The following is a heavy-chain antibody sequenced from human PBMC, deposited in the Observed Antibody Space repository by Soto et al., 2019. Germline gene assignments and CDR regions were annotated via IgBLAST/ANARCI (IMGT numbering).Heavy chain of an antibody. Sequence: GGSLRLSCAASGFTFSNYVMNWARQAPGKGLQWVSAISGSGASTYYADSVKGRFTISKDNSKNTLYLQMNSLRAEDTAVYYCAKDYRGTVADAFDIWGQGTMVTVSS. CDR2: ISGSGAST. CDR3: AKDYRGTVADAFDI. D-gene: IGHD6-19*01. J-gene: IGHJ3*02. CDR1: GFTFSNYV. V-gene: IGHV3-23*01.